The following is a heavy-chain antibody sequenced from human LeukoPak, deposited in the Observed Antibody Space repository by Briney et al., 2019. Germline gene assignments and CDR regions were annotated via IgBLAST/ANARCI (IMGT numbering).Heavy chain of an antibody. J-gene: IGHJ3*02. V-gene: IGHV1-24*01. CDR3: ATDSMTTVTTGAFDI. CDR1: GYTLTELS. D-gene: IGHD4-17*01. Sequence: GASVKVSCKVSGYTLTELSMHWVRQGPGKGLGWMGGFDPEVGETIYAQKFQGRVTMTEDTSTDTAYMELSSLRSEDTAVYYCATDSMTTVTTGAFDIWGQGTMVTVSS. CDR2: FDPEVGET.